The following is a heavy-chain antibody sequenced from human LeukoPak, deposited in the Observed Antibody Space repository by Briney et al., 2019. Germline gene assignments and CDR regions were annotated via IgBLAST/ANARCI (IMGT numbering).Heavy chain of an antibody. CDR1: GGSISSSSYY. J-gene: IGHJ4*02. D-gene: IGHD3-9*01. CDR3: ARRPYYDILTGYPYYFDY. V-gene: IGHV4-39*01. Sequence: SETLSLTCTVSGGSISSSSYYWGWIRQPPGKGLEWIGSIYYSGSTYYNPSLKSRVTISVDTSKNQFSLKLSSVTAADTAVYYCARRPYYDILTGYPYYFDYWGQGTLVTVSS. CDR2: IYYSGST.